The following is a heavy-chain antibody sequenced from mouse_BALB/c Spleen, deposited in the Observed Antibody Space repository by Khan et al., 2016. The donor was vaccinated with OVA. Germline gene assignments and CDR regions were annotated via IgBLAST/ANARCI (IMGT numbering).Heavy chain of an antibody. V-gene: IGHV3-6*02. CDR1: GYSITSGYY. CDR3: ARIWHYYYGTSYYARDY. D-gene: IGHD1-1*01. CDR2: ISYDGSN. J-gene: IGHJ4*01. Sequence: EVQLQESGPGLVKPSQSLSLTCSVTGYSITSGYYWNWIRQFPGNKLEWMGYISYDGSNNYNPSLKNRISITRDTSKNQFLLKLNSVTTEDTATYYCARIWHYYYGTSYYARDYWGQGTSVTVSS.